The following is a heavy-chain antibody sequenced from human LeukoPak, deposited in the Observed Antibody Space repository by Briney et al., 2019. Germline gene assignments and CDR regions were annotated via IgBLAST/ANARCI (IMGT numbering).Heavy chain of an antibody. Sequence: GGSLRLSCAASGFTFSSYWTSWVRQAPGKGLEWVANIKQDGSEKYYVDSVKGRFTNSRDNAKNSLYLQMNSLRAEDTAVYYCARDGRGSYPSAYWGQGTLVTVSS. J-gene: IGHJ4*02. V-gene: IGHV3-7*01. CDR3: ARDGRGSYPSAY. D-gene: IGHD1-26*01. CDR1: GFTFSSYW. CDR2: IKQDGSEK.